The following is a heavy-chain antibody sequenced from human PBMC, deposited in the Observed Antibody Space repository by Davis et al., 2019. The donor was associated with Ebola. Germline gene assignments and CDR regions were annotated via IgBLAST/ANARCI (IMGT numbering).Heavy chain of an antibody. CDR3: ARIMAAAGTWGMDV. D-gene: IGHD6-13*01. CDR1: GGSFSSSNW. J-gene: IGHJ6*02. Sequence: SETLSLTCAVSGGSFSSSNWSTSARLPPGKWLECIGEIYHSGSTNYNPSLKSRVTISVDKSKNQFSLKLSSVTAADTAVYYCARIMAAAGTWGMDVWGQGTTVTVSS. V-gene: IGHV4-4*02. CDR2: IYHSGST.